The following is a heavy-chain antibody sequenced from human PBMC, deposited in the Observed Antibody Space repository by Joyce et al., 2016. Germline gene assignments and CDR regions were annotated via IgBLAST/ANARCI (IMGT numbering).Heavy chain of an antibody. CDR2: SSGSGGAT. D-gene: IGHD6-19*01. CDR1: GFTFSNYA. J-gene: IGHJ5*01. Sequence: EVQLLESGGGLVQPGGSLRLSCVASGFTFSNYAMSWVRQAPGKGLEWVSVSSGSGGATYYADSVKGRFTISRDISKDTVWLQMDGLRAEDTAVYYCAKGNGWYAHGGWFDSWGQGTLVTVSS. CDR3: AKGNGWYAHGGWFDS. V-gene: IGHV3-23*01.